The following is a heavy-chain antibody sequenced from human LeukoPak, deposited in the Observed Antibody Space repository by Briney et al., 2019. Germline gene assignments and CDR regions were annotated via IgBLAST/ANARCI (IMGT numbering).Heavy chain of an antibody. CDR2: ISGSGGST. CDR3: TTDSSSHDFWSGYWTAFDI. D-gene: IGHD3-3*01. CDR1: GFTFSSYA. J-gene: IGHJ3*02. Sequence: TGGSLRLSCAASGFTFSSYAMSWVRQAPGKGLEWVSAISGSGGSTYYADSVEGRFTISRDNSKNTLYLQMNSLKTEDTAVYYCTTDSSSHDFWSGYWTAFDIWGQGTMVTVSS. V-gene: IGHV3-23*01.